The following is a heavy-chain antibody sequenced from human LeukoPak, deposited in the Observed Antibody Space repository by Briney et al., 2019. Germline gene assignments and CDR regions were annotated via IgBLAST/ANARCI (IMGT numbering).Heavy chain of an antibody. CDR2: IYYSEST. V-gene: IGHV4-59*01. D-gene: IGHD5-12*01. J-gene: IGHJ4*02. Sequence: TSETLSLTCAVYGGSFSGYYWSWIRQPPGKGLEWIGYIYYSESTNYNPSLKSRVTISVDTSKNQFSLKLNSVTAADTAVYYCARVSGYDWESFYDYWGQGTLVTVSS. CDR1: GGSFSGYY. CDR3: ARVSGYDWESFYDY.